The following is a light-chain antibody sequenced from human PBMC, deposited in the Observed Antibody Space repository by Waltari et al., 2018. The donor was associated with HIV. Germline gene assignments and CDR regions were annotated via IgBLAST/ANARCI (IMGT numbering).Light chain of an antibody. Sequence: EVVLTQSPAILSLSPGERATLSCRASQSISSNLAWYQQKPGQAPRLLIYDASNRATGIPVRFSGSGSGTDFTLTISSLEPEDFAVYYCQQRDNWPPLATFGPGTKVDI. CDR3: QQRDNWPPLAT. CDR1: QSISSN. CDR2: DAS. V-gene: IGKV3-11*01. J-gene: IGKJ3*01.